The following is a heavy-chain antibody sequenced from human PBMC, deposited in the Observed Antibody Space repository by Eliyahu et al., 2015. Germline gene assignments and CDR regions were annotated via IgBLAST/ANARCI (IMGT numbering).Heavy chain of an antibody. CDR3: AHIPRDEWHFDY. V-gene: IGHV2-5*01. CDR2: IYWNDDK. D-gene: IGHD3-3*01. J-gene: IGHJ4*02. Sequence: QITLKESGPTLVKXTQTLTLTCTFSGFSLSTSGVGVGWIRQPPGKALEWLALIYWNDDKRYSPSLKSRLTITKDTSKNQVVLTMTNMDPVDTATYYCAHIPRDEWHFDYWGQGTLVTVSS. CDR1: GFSLSTSGVG.